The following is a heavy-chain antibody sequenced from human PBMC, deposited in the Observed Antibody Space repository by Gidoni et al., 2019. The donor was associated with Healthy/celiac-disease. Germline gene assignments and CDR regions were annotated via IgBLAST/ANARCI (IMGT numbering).Heavy chain of an antibody. CDR3: ATSRPDIDCSSGYYFGIDV. J-gene: IGHJ6*02. CDR1: GFTCRSYD. D-gene: IGHD3-3*01. CDR2: TPDDGSNK. Sequence: HLVQPGGGVAQHGWSLCVPCPASGFTCRSYDSRWVRQGPGTRRHWVANTPDDGSNKYCADSEKGSLTIYRENSKNKLYLKMNGVRAVDKVVYYCATSRPDIDCSSGYYFGIDVWGQGTTVTVSS. V-gene: IGHV3-30*03.